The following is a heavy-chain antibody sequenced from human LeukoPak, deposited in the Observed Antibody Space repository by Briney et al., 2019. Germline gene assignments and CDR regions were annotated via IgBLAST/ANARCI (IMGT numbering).Heavy chain of an antibody. Sequence: GGSLRLSCAASGFTFDDYTMHWVRQAPGKGLEWVSLMSWDGGSTYYADSVKGRFTISRDNSKNSLYLQMNSLRTEDTALYYCAKDFTGVEMATIESDYFDYWGQGTLVTVSS. CDR3: AKDFTGVEMATIESDYFDY. CDR1: GFTFDDYT. V-gene: IGHV3-43*01. CDR2: MSWDGGST. J-gene: IGHJ4*02. D-gene: IGHD5-24*01.